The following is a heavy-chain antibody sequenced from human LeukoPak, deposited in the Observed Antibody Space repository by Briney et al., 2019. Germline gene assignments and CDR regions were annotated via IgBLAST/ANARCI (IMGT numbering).Heavy chain of an antibody. V-gene: IGHV1-46*01. Sequence: GASVKVSCKASGYTFTSYYIHWVRQAPGQGLEWMGIINPSGGSTSYAQKFQGRVTMTRDTFTSTLYMELSSLRSEDTAVYYCARCLRGGDFVAQDAFDIWGQGTMVTVSS. CDR3: ARCLRGGDFVAQDAFDI. J-gene: IGHJ3*02. CDR1: GYTFTSYY. CDR2: INPSGGST. D-gene: IGHD2-21*02.